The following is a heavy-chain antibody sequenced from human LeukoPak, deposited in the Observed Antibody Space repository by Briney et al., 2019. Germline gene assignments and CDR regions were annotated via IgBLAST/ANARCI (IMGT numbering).Heavy chain of an antibody. CDR1: GGSFSGYY. Sequence: PSETLSLTCAVYGGSFSGYYWSWLRQPPGKGLEWIGEINHSGSTNYNPSLKSRVTISVDTSKNQFSLKLSSVTAADTAVYYCARGWGGWEGYYYYYYYMDVWGKGTTVTVSS. D-gene: IGHD6-19*01. V-gene: IGHV4-34*01. CDR3: ARGWGGWEGYYYYYYYMDV. CDR2: INHSGST. J-gene: IGHJ6*03.